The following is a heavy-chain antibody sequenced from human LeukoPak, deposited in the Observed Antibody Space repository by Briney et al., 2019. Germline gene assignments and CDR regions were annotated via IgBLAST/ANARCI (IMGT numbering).Heavy chain of an antibody. CDR2: IYPGDSDA. V-gene: IGHV5-51*01. CDR1: GYSFTTYW. CDR3: ARQQMGATIPLDY. J-gene: IGHJ4*02. Sequence: GESLKISCKGSGYSFTTYWIAWVRQMPGKGLEWMGIIYPGDSDARYSPSFQGQVTFSADKSISTAYLQWSSLKASDTAMYYCARQQMGATIPLDYWGQGTLVTVSS. D-gene: IGHD1-26*01.